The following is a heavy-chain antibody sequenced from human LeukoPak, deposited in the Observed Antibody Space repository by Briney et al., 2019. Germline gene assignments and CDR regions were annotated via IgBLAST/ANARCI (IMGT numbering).Heavy chain of an antibody. CDR3: AELGITMIGGV. V-gene: IGHV3-48*04. CDR2: ISSSGSTI. J-gene: IGHJ6*04. Sequence: GGSLRLSCAASGFSFSDYNMNWVRQAPGKGLEWVSYISSSGSTIYYADAVKGRFTISRDNAKNSLYLQMNSLRAEDTAVYYCAELGITMIGGVWGKGTTVTISS. D-gene: IGHD3-10*02. CDR1: GFSFSDYN.